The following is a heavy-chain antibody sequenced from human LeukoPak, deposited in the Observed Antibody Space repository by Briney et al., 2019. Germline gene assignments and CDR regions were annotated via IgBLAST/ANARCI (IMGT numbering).Heavy chain of an antibody. CDR1: GGSISSGGYY. Sequence: SQTLSLTCTVSGGSISSGGYYWSWIRQHPGKGLEWIGYIYYSGSTYYSPSLKSRVTISVDTSKNQFSLKLSSVTAADTAVYYCARDLKDTAMVFDYWGQGTLVTVSS. J-gene: IGHJ4*02. D-gene: IGHD5-18*01. V-gene: IGHV4-31*03. CDR2: IYYSGST. CDR3: ARDLKDTAMVFDY.